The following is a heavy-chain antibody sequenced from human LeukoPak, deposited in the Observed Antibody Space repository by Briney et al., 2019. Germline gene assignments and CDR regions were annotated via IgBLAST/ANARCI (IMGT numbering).Heavy chain of an antibody. Sequence: SVKVSCKASGYTFITYDINWVRQAPGQGLEWMGGIIPMFHTAIYAQRFQGRVTITADKSTSTAYMELSSLRFEDTAVYYCAKDRTTRGDFTSGHDYWGQGTLVTVSS. V-gene: IGHV1-69*06. J-gene: IGHJ4*02. CDR3: AKDRTTRGDFTSGHDY. D-gene: IGHD3-3*01. CDR1: GYTFITYD. CDR2: IIPMFHTA.